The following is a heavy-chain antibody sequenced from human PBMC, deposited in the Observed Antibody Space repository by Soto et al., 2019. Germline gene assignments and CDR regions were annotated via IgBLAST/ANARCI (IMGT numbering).Heavy chain of an antibody. J-gene: IGHJ4*02. CDR1: GFTFSSYE. CDR3: ARLMGYYDSSGYYDY. CDR2: ISSSGSTI. D-gene: IGHD3-22*01. V-gene: IGHV3-48*03. Sequence: GSLRLSCAASGFTFSSYEMNWVRQAPGKGLEWVSYISSSGSTIYYADSVKGRFTISRDNAKNSLYLQMDSLRAEDTAVYYCARLMGYYDSSGYYDYWGQGTLVTGS.